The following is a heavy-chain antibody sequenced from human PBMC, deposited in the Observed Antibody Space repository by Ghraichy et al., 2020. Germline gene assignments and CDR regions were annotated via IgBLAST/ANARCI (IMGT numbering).Heavy chain of an antibody. CDR2: ISDTGSA. CDR1: SGSFSSYF. CDR3: AGRAPYSGSYAY. V-gene: IGHV4-59*08. J-gene: IGHJ4*02. Sequence: SETLSLTCTVSSGSFSSYFWDWIRQPPGKGLEWIGYISDTGSANYNPSLRSRVTISVDRSKNQFSLEMISVTAADTAVYYCAGRAPYSGSYAYWGQGTPVTVSS. D-gene: IGHD1-26*01.